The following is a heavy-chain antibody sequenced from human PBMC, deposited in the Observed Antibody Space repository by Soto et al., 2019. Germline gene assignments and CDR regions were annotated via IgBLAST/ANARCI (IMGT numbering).Heavy chain of an antibody. CDR2: ISRSSTGI. V-gene: IGHV3-48*01. D-gene: IGHD3-16*01. J-gene: IGHJ6*02. CDR1: GFTFSLYS. Sequence: EVQLVESGGGLVQPGGSLRLSCAASGFTFSLYSMSWVRQAQGKGLEWVSYISRSSTGIHYAASVKGRFTISRDHATTSMHPQMNSLRGGDTAVNYSAGAVTWGLDVWGQGTTVRISS. CDR3: AGAVTWGLDV.